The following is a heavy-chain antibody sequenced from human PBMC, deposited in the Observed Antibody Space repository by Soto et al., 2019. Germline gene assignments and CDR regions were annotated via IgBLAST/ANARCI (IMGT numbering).Heavy chain of an antibody. CDR3: ARDSIKLRLGKYSFNGIDV. Sequence: QVQLVQSGAELRKPGSSLRVSCKASGGTFSDFAFSWVRQAPGQGLEWMGGIVPRFGSPNYAQKFGGRVTISANTSTSTVYMEVSNLRFDDTAYYFCARDSIKLRLGKYSFNGIDVWVQGTTITVS. CDR2: IVPRFGSP. D-gene: IGHD3-16*01. J-gene: IGHJ6*02. CDR1: GGTFSDFA. V-gene: IGHV1-69*06.